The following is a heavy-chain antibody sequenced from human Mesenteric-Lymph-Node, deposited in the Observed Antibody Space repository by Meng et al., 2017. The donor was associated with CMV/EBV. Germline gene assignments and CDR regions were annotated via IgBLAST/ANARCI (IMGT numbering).Heavy chain of an antibody. Sequence: GESLKISCAASGFTFSSSWMHWVRQVPGKGLEWVAYIGTGSTKYYADSLEGRFTVSRDDAKNSLYLQMNSLRGEDTAVYFCVRDPVLSGLDVWGQGTTVTVSS. CDR2: IGTGSTK. V-gene: IGHV3-69-1*01. CDR1: GFTFSSSW. J-gene: IGHJ6*02. CDR3: VRDPVLSGLDV.